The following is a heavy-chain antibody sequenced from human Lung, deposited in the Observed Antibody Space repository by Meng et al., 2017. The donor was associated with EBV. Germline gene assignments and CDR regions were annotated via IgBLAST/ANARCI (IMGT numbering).Heavy chain of an antibody. J-gene: IGHJ5*02. CDR1: GGYISSGGNY. CDR3: ARASYGSGSPLGESWFDP. Sequence: APAPXTPSXPLPLTCTCXGGYISSGGNYXSWIRQHPGKGLEWIGYIHSSGSTYYNPSLRSRLTISVDTSKNQFSLKLSSVTAADTAVYYCARASYGSGSPLGESWFDPWGQGTLVTVSS. D-gene: IGHD3-10*01. V-gene: IGHV4-31*03. CDR2: IHSSGST.